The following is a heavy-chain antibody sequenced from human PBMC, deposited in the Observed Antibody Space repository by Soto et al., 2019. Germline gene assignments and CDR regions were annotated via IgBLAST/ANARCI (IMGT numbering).Heavy chain of an antibody. CDR3: AKDHPPYSGYYSFEY. CDR1: GFTFSSYV. J-gene: IGHJ4*02. D-gene: IGHD5-12*01. Sequence: EVRLLESGGGLIQPGGSLRLSGAASGFTFSSYVMSWVRQAPGTGLEWVSGISGSGTNTYYADSVKGRFTNSRDNSKNTLYLQMTILRAEDTAGYYCAKDHPPYSGYYSFEYWGEATLVTVSS. V-gene: IGHV3-23*01. CDR2: ISGSGTNT.